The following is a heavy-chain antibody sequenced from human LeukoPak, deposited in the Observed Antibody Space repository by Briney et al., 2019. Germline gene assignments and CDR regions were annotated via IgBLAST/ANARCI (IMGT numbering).Heavy chain of an antibody. V-gene: IGHV1-2*02. CDR3: ARDRGYSYGYAAFDY. J-gene: IGHJ4*02. Sequence: GASVKVSCKASGYTFTGYSMHWVRQAPGQGLEWMGWINPNSGGTNYAQKFQGRVTMTRDTSISTAYMELSRLRSDDTAVYYCARDRGYSYGYAAFDYWGQGTLVTVSS. CDR1: GYTFTGYS. D-gene: IGHD5-18*01. CDR2: INPNSGGT.